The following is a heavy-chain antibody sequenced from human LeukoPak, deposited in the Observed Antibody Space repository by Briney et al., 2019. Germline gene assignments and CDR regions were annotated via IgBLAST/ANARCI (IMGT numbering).Heavy chain of an antibody. V-gene: IGHV4-34*01. CDR1: GGSFSGYY. CDR2: INHSGST. Sequence: PSETLSLTCAVYGGSFSGYYWSWIRQPPGKGLEWIGEINHSGSTNYNPSLKSRVTISVDTSKNQFSLKLSSVTAAGTAVYYCARSAETNYYDSSGYYRYFDYWGQGTLVTVSS. J-gene: IGHJ4*02. CDR3: ARSAETNYYDSSGYYRYFDY. D-gene: IGHD3-22*01.